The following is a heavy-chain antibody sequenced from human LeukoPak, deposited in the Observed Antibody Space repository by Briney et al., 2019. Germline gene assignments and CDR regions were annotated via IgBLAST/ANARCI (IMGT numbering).Heavy chain of an antibody. D-gene: IGHD3-9*01. CDR1: GYTFTSYG. CDR3: ARHRGPPNRLVSTKGYFDH. J-gene: IGHJ4*02. Sequence: ASVKVSCKASGYTFTSYGITWVRQAPGQGLEWMGWIGPDSGNTDYAQKLQGRVTMATDTSTRTAYMELRSLRSDDTAVYYCARHRGPPNRLVSTKGYFDHWGQATLVTVSS. V-gene: IGHV1-18*01. CDR2: IGPDSGNT.